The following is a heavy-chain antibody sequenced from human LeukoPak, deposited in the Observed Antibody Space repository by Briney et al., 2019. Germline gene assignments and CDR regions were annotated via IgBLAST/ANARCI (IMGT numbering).Heavy chain of an antibody. CDR3: ARGHYYGMDV. CDR2: MNPDGSTK. V-gene: IGHV3-7*02. Sequence: GGSLRLSCAASGFAFSSSWMAWVRQAPGKGLEWVANMNPDGSTKNYVDSVRGRFTISRDNAKNSLYLQMSSLRAEDTAVYYCARGHYYGMDVWGQGTTVTVSS. CDR1: GFAFSSSW. J-gene: IGHJ6*02.